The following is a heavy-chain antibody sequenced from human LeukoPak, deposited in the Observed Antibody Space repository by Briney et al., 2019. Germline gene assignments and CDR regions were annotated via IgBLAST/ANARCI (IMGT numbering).Heavy chain of an antibody. Sequence: ASVKVSCKASGGTFSSYAISWVRQAPAQGLEWMGGIIPIFGTANYAQKFQGRVTITADESTSTAYMELSSLRSEDTAVYYCARERNWNYRDGWFDPWGQGTLVTVSS. D-gene: IGHD1-7*01. CDR1: GGTFSSYA. CDR2: IIPIFGTA. V-gene: IGHV1-69*13. CDR3: ARERNWNYRDGWFDP. J-gene: IGHJ5*02.